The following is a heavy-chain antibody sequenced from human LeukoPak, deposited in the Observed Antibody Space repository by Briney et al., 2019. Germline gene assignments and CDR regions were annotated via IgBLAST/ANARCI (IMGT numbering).Heavy chain of an antibody. Sequence: PGGSLRLSCAASGFTFSSYEMNWVRQAPGKGLDWVSYISSSGSTIYYADSVKGRFTISRDNAKNSLYLQMNSLRAEDTAVYYCARVGMATMYFDYWGQGTLVTVSS. CDR2: ISSSGSTI. CDR3: ARVGMATMYFDY. V-gene: IGHV3-48*03. J-gene: IGHJ4*02. CDR1: GFTFSSYE. D-gene: IGHD5-24*01.